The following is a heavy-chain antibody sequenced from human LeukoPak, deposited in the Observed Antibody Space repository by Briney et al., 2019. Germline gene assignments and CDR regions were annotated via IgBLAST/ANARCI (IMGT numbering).Heavy chain of an antibody. V-gene: IGHV3-48*03. Sequence: PGGSLRLSCAASGFSFSSYEMNWVRQAPGKGLEWVSYISAMKGRFTISRDNAENSLYLQMNSLRAEDTAVYYCARPFVWGLATQGLDYWGQGTLVTVS. D-gene: IGHD3-16*01. J-gene: IGHJ4*02. CDR1: GFSFSSYE. CDR2: IS. CDR3: ARPFVWGLATQGLDY.